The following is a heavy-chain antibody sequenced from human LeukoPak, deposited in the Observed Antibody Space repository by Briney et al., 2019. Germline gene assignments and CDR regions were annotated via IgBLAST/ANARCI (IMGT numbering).Heavy chain of an antibody. V-gene: IGHV1-46*01. CDR3: ACGDYGGNPPAY. D-gene: IGHD4-23*01. J-gene: IGHJ4*02. Sequence: ASVAVSCKSSGYWLTDYYKYLVREPHAPGLGWMGTINHGGGGTRYAQKFQGRVTMTRDTSTSTIYMQLSSLGSEDTALYYCACGDYGGNPPAYWGQGTLVTVSS. CDR2: INHGGGGT. CDR1: GYWLTDYY.